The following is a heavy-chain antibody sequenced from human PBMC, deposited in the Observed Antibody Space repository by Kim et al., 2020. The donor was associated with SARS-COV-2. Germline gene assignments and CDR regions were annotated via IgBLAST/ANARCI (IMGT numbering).Heavy chain of an antibody. CDR1: GFTFSSYG. CDR3: ARGHLGPMVRGVMGYYYGMDV. D-gene: IGHD3-10*01. J-gene: IGHJ6*02. V-gene: IGHV3-33*01. Sequence: GGSLRLSCAASGFTFSSYGMHWVRQAPGKGLEWVAVIWYDGSNKYYADSVKGRFTISRDNSKNTLYLQMNSLRAEDTAVYYCARGHLGPMVRGVMGYYYGMDVWGQGTTVTVSS. CDR2: IWYDGSNK.